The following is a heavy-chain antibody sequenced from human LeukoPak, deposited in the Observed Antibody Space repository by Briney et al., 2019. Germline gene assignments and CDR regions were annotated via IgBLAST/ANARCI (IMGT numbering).Heavy chain of an antibody. Sequence: PGGSLRLSCAASGFTFDDYAMHWVRQAPGKGLEWVSGISWNSGSIGYADSVKGRFTISRDNAKNSLYLQMNSLRAEDTALYYCAKVIGRGVYWGQGTLVTVSS. V-gene: IGHV3-9*01. CDR2: ISWNSGSI. CDR3: AKVIGRGVY. CDR1: GFTFDDYA. J-gene: IGHJ4*02.